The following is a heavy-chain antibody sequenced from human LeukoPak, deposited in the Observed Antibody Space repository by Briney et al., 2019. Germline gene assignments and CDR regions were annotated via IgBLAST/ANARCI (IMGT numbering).Heavy chain of an antibody. CDR1: GGTFSSYA. Sequence: SVKVSCKASGGTFSSYAISWVRQAPGQGLEWMGGIIPIFGTANYAQKFQGRVTITADESTSTAYMELSSLRSEDTAVYCCARDPRSIVVVPAAFDYWGQGTLVTVSS. J-gene: IGHJ4*02. CDR3: ARDPRSIVVVPAAFDY. D-gene: IGHD2-2*01. CDR2: IIPIFGTA. V-gene: IGHV1-69*01.